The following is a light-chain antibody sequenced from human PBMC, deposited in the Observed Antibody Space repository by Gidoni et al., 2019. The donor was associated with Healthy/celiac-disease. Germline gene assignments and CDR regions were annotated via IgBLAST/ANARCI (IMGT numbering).Light chain of an antibody. CDR1: PSVSSY. J-gene: IGKJ3*01. CDR2: DAS. CDR3: QQRSNWPPL. V-gene: IGKV3-11*01. Sequence: EIVLTQSPATLSLSPVERATLSCRASPSVSSYLAWYQQKPGQAPRLLIYDASNRATGIPARFSGSGFVTDFTLTISSLEPEDFAVYYCQQRSNWPPLFGPGTKVDIK.